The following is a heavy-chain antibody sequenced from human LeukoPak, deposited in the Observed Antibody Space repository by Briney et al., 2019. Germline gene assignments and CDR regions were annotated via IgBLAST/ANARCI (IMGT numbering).Heavy chain of an antibody. CDR2: IYYSGST. CDR3: ASSSALNWFDP. Sequence: SETLSLTCTVSGGFISTNNYYWGWIRQPPGKGLEWIGSIYYSGSTYYDPSLKSRVTISVDTSKSQFSLKLSSVTAADTAVYYCASSSALNWFDPWGQGTLVTVSS. D-gene: IGHD3-22*01. V-gene: IGHV4-39*01. J-gene: IGHJ5*02. CDR1: GGFISTNNYY.